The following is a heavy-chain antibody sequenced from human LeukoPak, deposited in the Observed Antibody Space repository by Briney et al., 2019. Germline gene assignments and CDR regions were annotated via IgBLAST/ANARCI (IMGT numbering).Heavy chain of an antibody. CDR1: GFTFSSYA. CDR2: LSGSGGST. CDR3: AKRPRGNYLDPFDY. J-gene: IGHJ4*02. D-gene: IGHD3-10*01. Sequence: GESLKISCAASGFTFSSYAMSWVRQAPGEGLEWVSGLSGSGGSTYYADSVKGRFTISRDNSKNRLYLQMNSLRAEDTAVYYCAKRPRGNYLDPFDYWGQGTLVTVSS. V-gene: IGHV3-23*01.